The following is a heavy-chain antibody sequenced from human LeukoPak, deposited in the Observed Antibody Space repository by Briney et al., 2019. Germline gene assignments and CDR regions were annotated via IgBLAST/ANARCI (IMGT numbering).Heavy chain of an antibody. CDR1: GFTFSSYA. CDR3: AKDLGSHQPGYFQH. V-gene: IGHV3-23*01. J-gene: IGHJ1*01. D-gene: IGHD2-2*01. Sequence: GGSLRLSCAASGFTFSSYAMSGVRQAPGKGRDGVSAISGSGGSTYYADSVKGRFTISRDNSKNTLYLQMNSLRAEDTAVYYCAKDLGSHQPGYFQHWGQGTLVTVSS. CDR2: ISGSGGST.